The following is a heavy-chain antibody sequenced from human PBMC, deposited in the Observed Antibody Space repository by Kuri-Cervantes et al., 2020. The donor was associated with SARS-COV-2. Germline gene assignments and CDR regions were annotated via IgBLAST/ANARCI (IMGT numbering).Heavy chain of an antibody. CDR2: ISSISSYT. Sequence: GGSLRLSCAASGFTFSDYYMSWIRQAPGKGLEWVSYISSISSYTNYADSVKGRFTISRDNAKNSLYLQMNSLRAEDTAVYYCASFGSGWYDDAFDIWGQGTMVTVSS. V-gene: IGHV3-11*03. CDR3: ASFGSGWYDDAFDI. CDR1: GFTFSDYY. J-gene: IGHJ3*02. D-gene: IGHD6-19*01.